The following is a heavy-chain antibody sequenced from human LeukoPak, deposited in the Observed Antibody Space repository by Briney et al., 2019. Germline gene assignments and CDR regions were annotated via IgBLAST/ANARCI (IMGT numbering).Heavy chain of an antibody. D-gene: IGHD5-18*01. Sequence: ASVKVSCKASGYTFTGYYMHWVRQAPGQGLEWVGWINPYSGGTNYAQKFQGRVTMTRDTSFNTAFMELSRLRSDDTAVYYCARWDTAMVSYFDYWGQGTLVTVSS. CDR3: ARWDTAMVSYFDY. CDR2: INPYSGGT. J-gene: IGHJ4*02. V-gene: IGHV1-2*02. CDR1: GYTFTGYY.